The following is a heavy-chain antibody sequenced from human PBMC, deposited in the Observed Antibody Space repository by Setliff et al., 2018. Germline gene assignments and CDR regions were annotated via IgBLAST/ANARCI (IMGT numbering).Heavy chain of an antibody. CDR1: GGTFSNYG. D-gene: IGHD6-6*01. Sequence: SVKVSCKTSGGTFSNYGFSWVRQAPGQGLEWMGGVIPTLLGPANYAQKFQGRVTITADQSTSTVFMELSSLTSEDTAVHYCARLPARRRYYYYMDVWGGGTTVTVSS. CDR3: ARLPARRRYYYYMDV. J-gene: IGHJ6*03. CDR2: VIPTLLGPA. V-gene: IGHV1-69*10.